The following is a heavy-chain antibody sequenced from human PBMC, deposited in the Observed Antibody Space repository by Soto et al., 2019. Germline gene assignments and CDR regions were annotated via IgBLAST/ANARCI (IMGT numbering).Heavy chain of an antibody. CDR3: ARGQEVGAHFFDS. V-gene: IGHV3-13*01. J-gene: IGHJ4*02. CDR1: GFTFSGFN. D-gene: IGHD2-15*01. Sequence: WGSLRLSCEASGFTFSGFNMHWVRHPTGKGLEWVSTIGTAGDTYYAVSVKGRFTISRDNAKNSLSLQMNSLRAGDTAVYFCARGQEVGAHFFDSWGQGTQVTVSS. CDR2: IGTAGDT.